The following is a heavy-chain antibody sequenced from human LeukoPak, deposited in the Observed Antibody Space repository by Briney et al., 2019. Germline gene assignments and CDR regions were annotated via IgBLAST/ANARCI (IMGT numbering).Heavy chain of an antibody. CDR2: IIPIFGTA. Sequence: SVKVSCKASGGTFSSYAISWVRQAPGQGLEWMGGIIPIFGTANYAQKFQGRVTITTDESTSTAYMELSSLRSEDTAVYYCAREHTRIAVAGTLGYWGQGTLVTVSS. CDR3: AREHTRIAVAGTLGY. D-gene: IGHD6-19*01. J-gene: IGHJ4*02. V-gene: IGHV1-69*05. CDR1: GGTFSSYA.